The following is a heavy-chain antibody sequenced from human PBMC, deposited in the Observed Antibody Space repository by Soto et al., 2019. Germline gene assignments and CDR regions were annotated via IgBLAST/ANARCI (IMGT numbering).Heavy chain of an antibody. CDR1: GYTFTHFY. V-gene: IGHV1-18*04. Sequence: ASVKVSCKASGYTFTHFYIGWVRQAPGQGLEWMGWISAYNGDTKYAQKLQGRVTLTTDTSTTTAYMELSSLRSEDTAVYYCARGGGWYVWFDPWGQRTLVTVS. J-gene: IGHJ5*02. CDR2: ISAYNGDT. D-gene: IGHD6-19*01. CDR3: ARGGGWYVWFDP.